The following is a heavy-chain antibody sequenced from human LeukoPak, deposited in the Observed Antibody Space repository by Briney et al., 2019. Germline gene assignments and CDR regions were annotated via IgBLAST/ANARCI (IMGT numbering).Heavy chain of an antibody. D-gene: IGHD2-21*01. Sequence: PGRSLRLSCAPSRFASSVYWMHCVRQAPGKGRVWVSRITGDGGTTMYGDSVKGRFSISRDHAEHTLYLQMNRLRAEDTAVYYCARMIAINREGEGYFDYWGQGTLVTVSS. CDR3: ARMIAINREGEGYFDY. J-gene: IGHJ4*02. CDR1: RFASSVYW. V-gene: IGHV3-74*03. CDR2: ITGDGGTT.